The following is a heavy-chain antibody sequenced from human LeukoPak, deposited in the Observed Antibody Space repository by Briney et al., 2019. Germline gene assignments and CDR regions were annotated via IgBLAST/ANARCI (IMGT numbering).Heavy chain of an antibody. CDR3: AKAVGSSGYFSRDAFDI. Sequence: PGGSLRLSCAPSGFTFSSYAMSWVRQAPGKGLEWVAVISGGGSGTYYADSVRGRFTISRDNSKNTVYLQMNSLTAEDTAIYYCAKAVGSSGYFSRDAFDIWGQGTMVTVSS. CDR2: ISGGGSGT. V-gene: IGHV3-23*01. D-gene: IGHD3-22*01. J-gene: IGHJ3*02. CDR1: GFTFSSYA.